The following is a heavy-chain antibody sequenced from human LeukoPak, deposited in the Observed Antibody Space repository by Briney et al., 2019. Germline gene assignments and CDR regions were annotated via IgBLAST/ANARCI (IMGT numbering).Heavy chain of an antibody. Sequence: GGSLRLSCAASEFTFSTYWMHWVRQAPGKGLVWVSRINGEGRSTSHADSVKGRFTISRDNAKNTLYLQMNSLRAEDTAVYYCAREANSGYSSGDDAFDIWGQGTMVTVSS. CDR1: EFTFSTYW. CDR2: INGEGRST. CDR3: AREANSGYSSGDDAFDI. D-gene: IGHD6-19*01. V-gene: IGHV3-74*01. J-gene: IGHJ3*02.